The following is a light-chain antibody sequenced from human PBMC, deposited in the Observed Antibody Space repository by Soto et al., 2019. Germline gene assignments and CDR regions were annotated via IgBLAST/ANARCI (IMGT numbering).Light chain of an antibody. CDR1: QTVRNNY. Sequence: GMTKSAGTVSLSPGERAPLSCRASQTVRNNYLAWYQQKPGQAPRLLIYGASSRATGIPDRFSGSGSGTDFTLTISRLEPEDFSVYYCHQYGTAPLTFGPGTKVDI. J-gene: IGKJ3*01. CDR2: GAS. V-gene: IGKV3-20*01. CDR3: HQYGTAPLT.